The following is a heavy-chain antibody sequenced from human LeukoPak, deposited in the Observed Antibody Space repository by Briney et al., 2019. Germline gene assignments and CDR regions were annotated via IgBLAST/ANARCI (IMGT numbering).Heavy chain of an antibody. V-gene: IGHV4-34*01. D-gene: IGHD3-16*02. CDR3: ARHPLPDYVWGSYRYNWFDP. J-gene: IGHJ5*02. CDR1: GGSFSGYY. Sequence: PSETLSLTCAVYGGSFSGYYWSWIRQPPGKGLEWIGEINHSGSTNYNPSLKSRVTISVDTSKNQFSLKLSSVTAADTAVYYCARHPLPDYVWGSYRYNWFDPWGQGTLVTVSS. CDR2: INHSGST.